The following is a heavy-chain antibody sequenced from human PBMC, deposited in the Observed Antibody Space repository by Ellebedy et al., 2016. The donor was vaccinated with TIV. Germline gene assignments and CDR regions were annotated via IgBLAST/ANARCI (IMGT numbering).Heavy chain of an antibody. V-gene: IGHV1-2*04. J-gene: IGHJ4*02. CDR1: GYTFTGYY. D-gene: IGHD4-17*01. Sequence: AASVKVSCKASGYTFTGYYMHWVRQAPGQGLEWMGWINPNSSGTNYAQRFQGWVTMTRDTSISTAYMELSRLRSDDTALNYCARDGAVTTVFDYWGQGTLVTVSS. CDR3: ARDGAVTTVFDY. CDR2: INPNSSGT.